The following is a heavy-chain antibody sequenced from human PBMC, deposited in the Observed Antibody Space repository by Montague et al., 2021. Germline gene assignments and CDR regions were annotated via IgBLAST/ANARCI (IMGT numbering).Heavy chain of an antibody. D-gene: IGHD6-13*01. Sequence: SLKLSCAASGFTFNNYFMSWFRQAPGKGLEWVSYIGTPSSFTRYADSEKGRFTISRDNAMNSLYLQMTAVRGEDTAVYYCARVGLTVAAGMIDYWGQGTLVTVSS. CDR3: ARVGLTVAAGMIDY. CDR1: GFTFNNYF. J-gene: IGHJ4*01. V-gene: IGHV3-11*06. CDR2: IGTPSSFT.